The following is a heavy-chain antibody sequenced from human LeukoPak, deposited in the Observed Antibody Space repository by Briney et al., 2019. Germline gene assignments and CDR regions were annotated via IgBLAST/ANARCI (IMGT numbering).Heavy chain of an antibody. CDR1: GGSISSSDYY. D-gene: IGHD2-2*01. CDR2: INYSGTT. Sequence: SETLSLTCTVSGGSISSSDYYWGWIRQPPGKGPQWIGHINYSGTTYYNPSLDSRLTIFVDASQNQFSLKLRSVTAADTAVYYCARSSSTHAELYYYYYMDVWGKGTTVTVSS. J-gene: IGHJ6*03. CDR3: ARSSSTHAELYYYYYMDV. V-gene: IGHV4-39*07.